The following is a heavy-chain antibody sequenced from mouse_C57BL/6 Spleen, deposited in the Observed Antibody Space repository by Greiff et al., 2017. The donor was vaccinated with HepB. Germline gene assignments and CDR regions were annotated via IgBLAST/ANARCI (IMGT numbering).Heavy chain of an antibody. CDR1: GYTFTSYG. V-gene: IGHV1-81*01. CDR3: ARSGEGYYYGSSFYFDY. Sequence: VKLVESGAELARPGASVKLSCKASGYTFTSYGISWVKQRTGQGLEWIGEIYPRSGNTYYNEKFKGKATLTADKSSSTAYMELRSLTSEDSAVYFCARSGEGYYYGSSFYFDYWGQGTTLTVSS. CDR2: IYPRSGNT. J-gene: IGHJ2*01. D-gene: IGHD1-1*01.